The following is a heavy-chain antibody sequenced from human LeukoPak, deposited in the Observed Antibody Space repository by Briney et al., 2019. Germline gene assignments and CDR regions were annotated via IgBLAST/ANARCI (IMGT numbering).Heavy chain of an antibody. CDR1: GFTLSSYW. V-gene: IGHV3-74*01. Sequence: PGGSLRLSCAASGFTLSSYWLHGVRQAPGKGLVWVSRISDADGSITDYADSVRGRFTISRDTAKNTLYLEMNSLGAEDTAVYYCARDLSGYSDYWGQGTLVTVSS. D-gene: IGHD2-15*01. CDR3: ARDLSGYSDY. J-gene: IGHJ4*02. CDR2: ISDADGSIT.